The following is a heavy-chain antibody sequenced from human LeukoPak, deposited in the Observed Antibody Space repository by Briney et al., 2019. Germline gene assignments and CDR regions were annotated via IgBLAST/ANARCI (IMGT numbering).Heavy chain of an antibody. CDR1: GDSVSSNSAA. Sequence: SQTLSPTCALSGDSVSSNSAAWNWIRQSPSRGLEWLGRTYYRSKWYNNYAVSVKSRITINPDTSKNQFSLQLNSVTPEDTAVYYCARDSGYDYYYFDYWGQGTLVTVSS. D-gene: IGHD5-12*01. CDR3: ARDSGYDYYYFDY. V-gene: IGHV6-1*01. J-gene: IGHJ4*02. CDR2: TYYRSKWYN.